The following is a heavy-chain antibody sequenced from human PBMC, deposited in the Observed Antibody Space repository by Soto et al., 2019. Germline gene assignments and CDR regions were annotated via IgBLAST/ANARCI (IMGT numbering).Heavy chain of an antibody. Sequence: SCAASGFTFSSYSMNWVRQAPGKGQEWVSYISSSSSTIYYADSVKGRFTISRDNAKNSLYLQMNSLRAEDTAVYYCARNPTYYYGSGTSAHYYYYYMDVWGKGTTVTVSS. D-gene: IGHD3-10*01. CDR2: ISSSSSTI. V-gene: IGHV3-48*01. J-gene: IGHJ6*03. CDR3: ARNPTYYYGSGTSAHYYYYYMDV. CDR1: GFTFSSYS.